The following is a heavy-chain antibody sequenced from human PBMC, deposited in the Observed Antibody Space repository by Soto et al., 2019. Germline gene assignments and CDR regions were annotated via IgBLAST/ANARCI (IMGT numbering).Heavy chain of an antibody. Sequence: GGSLRLSCAASGFTFSSYGMHWVRQAPGKGLEWVAVIWYDGSNKYYADSVKGRFTISRDNSKNTRYLQMNSLRAEDTAVYYCARDRIQLWSHLDYWGQGTLVTVSS. V-gene: IGHV3-33*01. J-gene: IGHJ4*02. CDR3: ARDRIQLWSHLDY. CDR1: GFTFSSYG. D-gene: IGHD5-18*01. CDR2: IWYDGSNK.